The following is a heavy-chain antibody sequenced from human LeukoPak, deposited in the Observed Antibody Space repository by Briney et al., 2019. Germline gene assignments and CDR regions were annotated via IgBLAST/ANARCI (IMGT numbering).Heavy chain of an antibody. V-gene: IGHV3-23*01. D-gene: IGHD2-2*01. CDR3: AKDRSCSSTSCYAIFDY. CDR2: ISGSGGST. CDR1: GFTFSSYA. Sequence: PGGSLRLSCAASGFTFSSYAMSWVRQAPGKGLEWVSAISGSGGSTYYADSVKGRFTISRDNSKNTLYLQMNSLRAEDTAVYYCAKDRSCSSTSCYAIFDYWGXXTLVTVSS. J-gene: IGHJ4*01.